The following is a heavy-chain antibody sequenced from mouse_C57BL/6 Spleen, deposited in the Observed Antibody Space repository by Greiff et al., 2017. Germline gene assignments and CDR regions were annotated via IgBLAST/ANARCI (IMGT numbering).Heavy chain of an antibody. Sequence: QVQLQQSGAELVKPGASVKLSCKASGYTFTSYWMQWVKQRPGQGLEWIGEIDPSDSYTNYNQKFKGKATLTVDTSSSTAYMQLSSLTSEDSAVYYCARRMITTGLDYWGQGTTLTVSS. V-gene: IGHV1-50*01. D-gene: IGHD1-1*01. CDR2: IDPSDSYT. CDR3: ARRMITTGLDY. J-gene: IGHJ2*01. CDR1: GYTFTSYW.